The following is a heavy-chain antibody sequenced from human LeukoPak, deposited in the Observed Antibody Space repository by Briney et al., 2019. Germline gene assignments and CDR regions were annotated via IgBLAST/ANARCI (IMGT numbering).Heavy chain of an antibody. J-gene: IGHJ3*01. CDR1: GFTFNVYS. Sequence: GGSLRLSCAASGFTFNVYSMNWFRPAPGKGLEWMSYIGSSSGDILYADSVKGRFSISRDNAKNSLYLQMNSLRAEDTAVFFCARGTKYAFDGWGQGTLVTVSP. CDR2: IGSSSGDI. CDR3: ARGTKYAFDG. V-gene: IGHV3-48*01.